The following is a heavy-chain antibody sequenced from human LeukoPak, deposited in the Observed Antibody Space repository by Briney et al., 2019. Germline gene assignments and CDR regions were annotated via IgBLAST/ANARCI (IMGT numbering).Heavy chain of an antibody. V-gene: IGHV3-21*01. CDR3: ARDGGYCSGGSCYSFDY. J-gene: IGHJ4*02. Sequence: PGGSLRLSCAASGFTFSSYSMNWVRQAPGKGLGWVSSISSSSSYIYYADSVKGRFTISRDNAKNSLYLQMNSLRAEDTAVYYCARDGGYCSGGSCYSFDYWGQGTLVTVSS. D-gene: IGHD2-15*01. CDR2: ISSSSSYI. CDR1: GFTFSSYS.